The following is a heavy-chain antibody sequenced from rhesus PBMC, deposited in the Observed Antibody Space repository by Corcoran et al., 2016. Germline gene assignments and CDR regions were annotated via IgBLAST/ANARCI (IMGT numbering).Heavy chain of an antibody. V-gene: IGHV4-165*02. J-gene: IGHJ4*01. Sequence: QVQLQESGPGLVKPSETLSLTRAATGGFIRGYYRHGIRPPPGKGLEWIGYIGGSSERPYYNPSLKSRVTISTDTSKNQFSLKLSSVTAADTAVYYCASLRSSSWSFDYWGQGVLVTVSS. CDR2: IGGSSERP. D-gene: IGHD6-13*01. CDR3: ASLRSSSWSFDY. CDR1: GGFIRGYY.